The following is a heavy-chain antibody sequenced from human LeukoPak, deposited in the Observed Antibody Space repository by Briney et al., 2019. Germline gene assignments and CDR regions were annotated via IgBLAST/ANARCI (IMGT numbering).Heavy chain of an antibody. CDR2: INPSGGST. J-gene: IGHJ4*02. V-gene: IGHV1-46*01. CDR3: ARSRGGFIVVVPADY. CDR1: GYTFTSYY. D-gene: IGHD2-2*01. Sequence: GASVKVSCKASGYTFTSYYMHWVRQAPGQGLEWMGIINPSGGSTSYAQKFQGRVTMTRDTSTSTVYMELSSLRSEDTAVYYCARSRGGFIVVVPADYWGQGTLVTVSS.